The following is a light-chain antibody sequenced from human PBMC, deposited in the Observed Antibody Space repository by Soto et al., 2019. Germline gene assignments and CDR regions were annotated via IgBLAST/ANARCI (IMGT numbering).Light chain of an antibody. CDR3: HQRSNWPST. V-gene: IGKV3-11*01. CDR2: DAS. Sequence: EIVLTQSPATLSLSPGERATLSCRASQSVSRYSSWYQQKPGQAPRLLIYDASNRATGIPAWFSGSGAGAFFTLTITSVEPEDFAFYYCHQRSNWPSTFGGGTKVEIK. CDR1: QSVSRY. J-gene: IGKJ4*01.